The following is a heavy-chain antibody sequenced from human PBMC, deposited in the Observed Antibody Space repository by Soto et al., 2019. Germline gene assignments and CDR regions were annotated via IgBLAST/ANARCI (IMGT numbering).Heavy chain of an antibody. J-gene: IGHJ6*03. V-gene: IGHV1-2*04. Sequence: QVQLVQSWADVKRPGASVNVSCKASGYTFTAYYIHWVRQAPGQGLEWMGWINPNSGVINYAQSFRGWVTMTSDTSSSTAYMELSRQRSDDTAVYFCARGIASTRKNLYYYMDVWGKGTTVTVSS. CDR3: ARGIASTRKNLYYYMDV. CDR2: INPNSGVI. D-gene: IGHD2-2*01. CDR1: GYTFTAYY.